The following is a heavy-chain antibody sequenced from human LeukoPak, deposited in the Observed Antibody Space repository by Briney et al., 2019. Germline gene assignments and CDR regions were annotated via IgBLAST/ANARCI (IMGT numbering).Heavy chain of an antibody. CDR2: ISGSGGST. J-gene: IGHJ4*02. CDR1: GFTFSSYA. V-gene: IGHV3-23*01. D-gene: IGHD3-22*01. CDR3: AKVEKPNDSSGYYYEDYFDY. Sequence: WRSLRLCCAASGFTFSSYAMSWVRQAPGKGLEWVSAISGSGGSTYYADSVKGRFTISRDNSKNTLYLQMNSLRAEDTAVYYCAKVEKPNDSSGYYYEDYFDYWGQETLVTVSS.